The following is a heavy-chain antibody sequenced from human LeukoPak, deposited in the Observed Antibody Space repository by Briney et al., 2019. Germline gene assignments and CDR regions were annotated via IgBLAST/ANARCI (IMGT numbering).Heavy chain of an antibody. CDR3: ARVKNGGQWLVFFDY. CDR2: INPNSGGT. J-gene: IGHJ4*02. CDR1: GYTFTGYY. V-gene: IGHV1-2*02. D-gene: IGHD6-19*01. Sequence: ASVKVSCKASGYTFTGYYMHWVRQAPGQGLEWMGWINPNSGGTSYAQKFQGRVTMTRDTSISTAYMELSRPRSDDTAVYYCARVKNGGQWLVFFDYWGQGTLVTVSS.